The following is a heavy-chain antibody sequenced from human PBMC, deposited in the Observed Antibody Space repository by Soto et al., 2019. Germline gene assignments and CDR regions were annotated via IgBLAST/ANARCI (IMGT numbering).Heavy chain of an antibody. J-gene: IGHJ4*02. D-gene: IGHD6-13*01. CDR3: ARDGDPYSSSWFDY. Sequence: ASVKVSCKASGYTFTGYYMHWVRQAPGQGLEWMGWINPNSGGTNYAQKFQGWVTMTRDTSISTAYMELSRLRSDDTAVYYCARDGDPYSSSWFDYWGQGTLVTVSS. V-gene: IGHV1-2*04. CDR1: GYTFTGYY. CDR2: INPNSGGT.